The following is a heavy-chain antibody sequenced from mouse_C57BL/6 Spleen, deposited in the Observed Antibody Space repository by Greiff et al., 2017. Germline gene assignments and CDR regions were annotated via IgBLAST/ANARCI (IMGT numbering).Heavy chain of an antibody. CDR1: GFTFSDYG. V-gene: IGHV5-17*01. CDR2: ISSGSSTI. J-gene: IGHJ4*01. CDR3: ARSYGSSPYYAMDY. D-gene: IGHD1-1*01. Sequence: EVQVVESGGGLVKPGGSLKLSCAASGFTFSDYGMHWVRQAPEKGLEWVAYISSGSSTIYYADTVKGRFTISRDNAKNTLFLQMTSLRSEDTAMYYCARSYGSSPYYAMDYWGQGTSVTVSS.